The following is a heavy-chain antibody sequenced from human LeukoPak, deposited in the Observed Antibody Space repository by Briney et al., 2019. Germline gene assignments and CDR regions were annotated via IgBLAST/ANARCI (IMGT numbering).Heavy chain of an antibody. J-gene: IGHJ4*02. CDR2: FDPEDGET. CDR1: GYTFTSYG. Sequence: GASVKVSCKASGYTFTSYGISWVRQAPGKGLEWMGGFDPEDGETIYAQKFQGRVTMTEDTSTDTAYMELSSLRSEDTAVYYCATGGFHPRWGQRTLVTVSS. D-gene: IGHD3-10*01. V-gene: IGHV1-24*01. CDR3: ATGGFHPR.